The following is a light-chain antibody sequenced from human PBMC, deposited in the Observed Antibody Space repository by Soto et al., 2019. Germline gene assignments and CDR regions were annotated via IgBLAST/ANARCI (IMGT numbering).Light chain of an antibody. CDR3: QHLNSYPIT. J-gene: IGKJ5*01. V-gene: IGKV1-9*01. Sequence: DIQLTQSPSFLSASVGDRVTITCRASQGLSSDLAWYQQKPGKAPKLLFYAASTLQSGVPSRFSGSGSGTEFTLTISSLQPEDFATYYCQHLNSYPITFGQGTRLEIK. CDR1: QGLSSD. CDR2: AAS.